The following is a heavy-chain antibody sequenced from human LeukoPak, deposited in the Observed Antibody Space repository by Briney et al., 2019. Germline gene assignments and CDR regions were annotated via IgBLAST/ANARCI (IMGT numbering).Heavy chain of an antibody. CDR2: MNPNSGNT. Sequence: GASVKVSCKASGYTFTSYDINWVRQATGQGLEWMGWMNPNSGNTGYAQKFQGRVTITRNTSISTAYMELSSLRSEDTAVYYCARTAAAGRNNYYYYYMDVWGKGTTVTVSS. J-gene: IGHJ6*03. CDR1: GYTFTSYD. D-gene: IGHD6-13*01. CDR3: ARTAAAGRNNYYYYYMDV. V-gene: IGHV1-8*03.